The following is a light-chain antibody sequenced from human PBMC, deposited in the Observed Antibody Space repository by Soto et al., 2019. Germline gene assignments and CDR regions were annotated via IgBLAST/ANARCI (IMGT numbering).Light chain of an antibody. Sequence: EIVLTQSPATLSLSPSQRGSVSLRASQSVGSSLAWYQQKPGQAPRLLIYDASHRATGIPARFSGSGSGTDFTLTISSLEPQDFAVYYCQQYNDWPRTFGQGTKVDIK. V-gene: IGKV3-11*01. CDR3: QQYNDWPRT. CDR1: QSVGSS. J-gene: IGKJ1*01. CDR2: DAS.